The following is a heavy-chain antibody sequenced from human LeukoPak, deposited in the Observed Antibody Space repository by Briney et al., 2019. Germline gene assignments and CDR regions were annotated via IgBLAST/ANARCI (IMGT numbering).Heavy chain of an antibody. CDR1: GFTFSNYW. CDR3: AKDGGGDYRPFDY. J-gene: IGHJ4*02. CDR2: INTDGTIT. Sequence: GGSLRLSCAASGFTFSNYWMHWVRQVPGKGPVWVSRINTDGTITDYADSVKGRFTISRDNSKNTVYLQMNSLRAEDTAVYYCAKDGGGDYRPFDYWGQGTLVTVSS. V-gene: IGHV3-74*01. D-gene: IGHD4-17*01.